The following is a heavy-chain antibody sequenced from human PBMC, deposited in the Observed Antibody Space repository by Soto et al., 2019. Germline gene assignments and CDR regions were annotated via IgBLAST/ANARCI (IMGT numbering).Heavy chain of an antibody. Sequence: GESLKISCKGSGYSFTSYWIGWVRQMPGKGLEWMGIIYPGDSDTRYSPSFQGQVTISADKSISTAYLQWSSLKASDTAMYYCARRSEYDYIWGSSTETRYFDYWGQGTLVTVSS. CDR1: GYSFTSYW. D-gene: IGHD3-16*01. CDR3: ARRSEYDYIWGSSTETRYFDY. V-gene: IGHV5-51*01. CDR2: IYPGDSDT. J-gene: IGHJ4*02.